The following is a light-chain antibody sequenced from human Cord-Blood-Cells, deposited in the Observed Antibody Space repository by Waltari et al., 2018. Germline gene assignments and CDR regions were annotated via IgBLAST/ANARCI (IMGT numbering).Light chain of an antibody. J-gene: IGLJ3*02. V-gene: IGLV2-14*03. CDR3: SSYTSSSGV. CDR1: SSDVGGYNY. Sequence: QSALTQPASVSGSPGQSITISCTGTSSDVGGYNYVSWYQQHPGKAPKLMIYDVSNRPSGVSNRFSGSKSCNTASLTISGLQAEDEADYYCSSYTSSSGVFGRGTKLTVL. CDR2: DVS.